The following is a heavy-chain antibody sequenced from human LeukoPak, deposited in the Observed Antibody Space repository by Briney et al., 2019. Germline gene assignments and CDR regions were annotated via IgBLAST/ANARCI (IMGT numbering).Heavy chain of an antibody. V-gene: IGHV3-23*01. D-gene: IGHD1-20*01. CDR3: VKDYNWTPGRVDF. J-gene: IGHJ4*02. CDR1: GFSFSNYG. CDR2: ISGSGINI. Sequence: GGSLRLSCAASGFSFSNYGMSWVRQAPGKGLEWISYISGSGINIYYAVFVKGRFTISRDNSKNTVFLQMNSLRAEDAAVYYCVKDYNWTPGRVDFSGQGSLVTVSS.